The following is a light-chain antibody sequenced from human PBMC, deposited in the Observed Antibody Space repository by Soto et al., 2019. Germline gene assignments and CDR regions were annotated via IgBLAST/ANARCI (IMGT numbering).Light chain of an antibody. J-gene: IGKJ1*01. CDR1: QSISSY. CDR3: QKYNSAPRT. V-gene: IGKV1-39*01. CDR2: GPS. Sequence: DIQMTHSPSSLSSSVGDGVTSTCRASQSISSYLNWYRQVRWKAPKLLIYGPSSLQSGVPSRFSGSGSGTDFTLTISSLQPEDVATYYCQKYNSAPRTFGQGTKVDIK.